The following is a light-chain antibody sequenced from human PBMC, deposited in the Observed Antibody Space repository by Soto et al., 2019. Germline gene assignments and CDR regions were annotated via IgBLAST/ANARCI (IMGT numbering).Light chain of an antibody. CDR1: QSVYISSY. Sequence: PGARATLSCRASQSVYISSYLAWYQQKPGQAPRLLIYGASTRATGIPDRFSGSGSGTDFTLTISRLEPEDFAVYYCQQYGISPLTFGGGTKVEL. CDR3: QQYGISPLT. V-gene: IGKV3-20*01. J-gene: IGKJ4*01. CDR2: GAS.